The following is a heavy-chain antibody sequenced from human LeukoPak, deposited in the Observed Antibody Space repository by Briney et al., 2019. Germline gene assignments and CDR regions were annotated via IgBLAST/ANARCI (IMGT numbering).Heavy chain of an antibody. V-gene: IGHV3-7*01. CDR1: GLTFSGYW. CDR3: KSGGAAPGSFDY. J-gene: IGHJ4*02. Sequence: GGSLRLSCAASGLTFSGYWMSWMRQAPGKGRGWVSNIKYDGSEDYYVDSVKGRFTISRDNAKNTLYLQLNSLRVEDTAVYYCKSGGAAPGSFDYWGQGTLVTVSP. CDR2: IKYDGSED. D-gene: IGHD1-1*01.